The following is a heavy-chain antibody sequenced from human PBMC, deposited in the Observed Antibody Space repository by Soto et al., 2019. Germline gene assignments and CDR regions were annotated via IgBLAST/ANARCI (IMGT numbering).Heavy chain of an antibody. Sequence: QVQLVQSGAEVKKPGASVKVSCKASGYTFTSYDINWVRQAPGQGLEWMEWMTLNSGNTGYAQKFQGRVTMTRNTPTSTADMELSSLRSEDTAGYYCTRTLYGDDVDYWGQGTLVTVSA. CDR3: TRTLYGDDVDY. D-gene: IGHD4-17*01. CDR2: MTLNSGNT. V-gene: IGHV1-8*01. CDR1: GYTFTSYD. J-gene: IGHJ4*02.